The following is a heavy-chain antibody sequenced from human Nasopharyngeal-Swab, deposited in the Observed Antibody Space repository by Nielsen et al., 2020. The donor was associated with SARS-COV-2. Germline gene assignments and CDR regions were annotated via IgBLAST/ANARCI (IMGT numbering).Heavy chain of an antibody. Sequence: GGSLRLSCVASGFIFGNYAMAWVRQAPGKGLEWVSAIGGNGARTHYADSVRGRFIISRDNSKSTLDLQMNSLRAEDTAVYYCAKYLGSGSYQAFCDYWGHGTLVTVSS. CDR1: GFIFGNYA. V-gene: IGHV3-23*01. CDR3: AKYLGSGSYQAFCDY. D-gene: IGHD1-26*01. J-gene: IGHJ4*01. CDR2: IGGNGART.